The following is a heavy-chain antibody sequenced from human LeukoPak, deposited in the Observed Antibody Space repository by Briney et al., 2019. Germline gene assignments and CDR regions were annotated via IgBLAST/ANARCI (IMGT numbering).Heavy chain of an antibody. V-gene: IGHV3-23*01. D-gene: IGHD3-10*01. CDR3: AKDQSYYNWFDP. CDR2: IDADGAAT. J-gene: IGHJ5*02. Sequence: GGSLRLSRAASGFTFTSYAMTWVRHSPGKGLEWVSSIDADGAATFYADSVKGRFSISRDNAKNTVGLQMHSLTAEDSAVYYCAKDQSYYNWFDPRGQGTLVTVSS. CDR1: GFTFTSYA.